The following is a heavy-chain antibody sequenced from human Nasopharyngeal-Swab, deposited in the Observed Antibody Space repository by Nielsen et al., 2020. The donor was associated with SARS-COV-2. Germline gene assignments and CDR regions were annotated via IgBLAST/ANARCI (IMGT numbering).Heavy chain of an antibody. V-gene: IGHV3-21*01. D-gene: IGHD2-2*01. CDR2: ISSSSSYI. Sequence: GESLKISCAASGFPFSSYSMNLVRQAPGKGLEWVSSISSSSSYIYYADSVKGRFTISRDNAKNSLYLQMNSLRAEDTAVYYCARGQYCSSTSCYARGYYYYYGMDVWGQGTTVTVSS. J-gene: IGHJ6*02. CDR1: GFPFSSYS. CDR3: ARGQYCSSTSCYARGYYYYYGMDV.